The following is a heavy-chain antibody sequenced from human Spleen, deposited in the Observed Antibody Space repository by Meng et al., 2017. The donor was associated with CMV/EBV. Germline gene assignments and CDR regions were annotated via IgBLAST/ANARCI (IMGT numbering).Heavy chain of an antibody. D-gene: IGHD1-1*01. V-gene: IGHV4-59*01. CDR2: ISDRGRT. Sequence: SETLSLTCTVSGGSIISYYWSWIRQPPGKALEWIGYISDRGRTNYNPSLRSRVTMSVDTSKNHFSLKLSSLTAADTAMYHCARNLEMGWFDPWGQGTLVTVSS. J-gene: IGHJ5*02. CDR1: GGSIISYY. CDR3: ARNLEMGWFDP.